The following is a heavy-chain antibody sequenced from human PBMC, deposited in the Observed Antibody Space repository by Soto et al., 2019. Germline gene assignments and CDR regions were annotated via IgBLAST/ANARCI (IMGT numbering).Heavy chain of an antibody. J-gene: IGHJ4*02. CDR1: GFTFSTYN. CDR3: AREYNSGLDY. CDR2: ISFDGSKK. V-gene: IGHV3-30-3*01. D-gene: IGHD6-19*01. Sequence: QVQLVESGGGVVLPGRSLRLSCAASGFTFSTYNIHWVRQAPGKGLEWVAVISFDGSKKYYGDSVKGRFTISRDNSKNTLYLQMNSLRAEDTAVYYCAREYNSGLDYWAREPWSPSLQ.